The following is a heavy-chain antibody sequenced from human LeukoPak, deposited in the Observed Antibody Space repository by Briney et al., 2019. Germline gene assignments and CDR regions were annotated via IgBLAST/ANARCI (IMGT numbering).Heavy chain of an antibody. CDR2: IIPILGIA. V-gene: IGHV1-69*02. Sequence: SVKVSRKASGGTFTSYTISWVRQAPGQGLEWMGRIIPILGIANYAHKFQGRVTITADKSTSTAYMELSSLRSEDTAVYYCARHSGSSSFDYWGQGTLVTVSS. D-gene: IGHD1-26*01. CDR3: ARHSGSSSFDY. CDR1: GGTFTSYT. J-gene: IGHJ4*02.